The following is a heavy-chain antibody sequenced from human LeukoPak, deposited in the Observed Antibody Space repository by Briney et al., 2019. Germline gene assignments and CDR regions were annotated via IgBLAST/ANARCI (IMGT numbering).Heavy chain of an antibody. CDR1: GYTFTNYW. CDR3: ARGYGAFDI. D-gene: IGHD2-15*01. CDR2: IDPSDSYT. J-gene: IGHJ3*02. V-gene: IGHV5-10-1*01. Sequence: GESLRISCKGSGYTFTNYWINWVRQMPGKGLEWMGRIDPSDSYTNYSPSFQGHVTISADKSISTAYLQWSSLKASDTAMYFCARGYGAFDIWGQGTMDTVSS.